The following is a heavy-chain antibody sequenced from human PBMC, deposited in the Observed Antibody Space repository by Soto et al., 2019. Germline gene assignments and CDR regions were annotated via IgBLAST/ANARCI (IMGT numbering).Heavy chain of an antibody. V-gene: IGHV3-49*03. CDR3: TRVLYDSRGYYYVVFDY. CDR1: RFTFGAYT. J-gene: IGHJ4*02. D-gene: IGHD3-22*01. CDR2: IRSKAYGGTT. Sequence: GGPLRLSWTASRFTFGAYTMCCFRQAPGKGLECVGFIRSKAYGGTTEYAAPVKGRFPISRDDSNSIAYLQMNSMETEDTAVYYCTRVLYDSRGYYYVVFDYWGQGTLVTVSS.